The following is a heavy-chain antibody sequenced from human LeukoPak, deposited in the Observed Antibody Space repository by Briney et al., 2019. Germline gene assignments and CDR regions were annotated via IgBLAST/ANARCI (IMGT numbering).Heavy chain of an antibody. D-gene: IGHD3-22*01. V-gene: IGHV4-39*07. CDR2: IYYSGST. CDR3: ARDRRYYDSSGYSYYYYMDV. Sequence: SETLSLTCTVSGGSISSSSYYWGWIRQPPGKGLEWIGSIYYSGSTYYNPSLKSRVTISVDTSKNQFSLKLSSVTAADTVVYYCARDRRYYDSSGYSYYYYMDVWGKGTTVTVSS. CDR1: GGSISSSSYY. J-gene: IGHJ6*03.